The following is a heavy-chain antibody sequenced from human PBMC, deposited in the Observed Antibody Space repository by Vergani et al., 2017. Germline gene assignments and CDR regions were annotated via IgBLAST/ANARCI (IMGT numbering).Heavy chain of an antibody. D-gene: IGHD2-21*02. CDR2: IYYSGST. J-gene: IGHJ4*02. CDR3: ARVGAYCGGDCYYDY. CDR1: GGSISSYY. Sequence: QVQLQESGPGLVKPSETLSLTCTVSGGSISSYYWSWIRQPPGKGLEWIGYIYYSGSTNYNPSLNSRVTISVDTSKNQFSLKLSSVTAADTAVYYCARVGAYCGGDCYYDYWGQGTLVTVSS. V-gene: IGHV4-59*01.